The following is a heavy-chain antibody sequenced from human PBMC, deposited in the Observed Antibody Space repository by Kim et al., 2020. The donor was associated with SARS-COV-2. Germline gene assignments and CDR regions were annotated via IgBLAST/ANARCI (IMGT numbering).Heavy chain of an antibody. Sequence: SVKVSCKASGFTFTSSAVQWVRQARGQRLEWIGWIVVGSGNTNDAQKFQERVTITRDMSTSTAYMELSSLRSEDTAVYYCAAVGYGVFTGSFDSWGQGTLVTVSS. CDR2: IVVGSGNT. D-gene: IGHD3-9*01. V-gene: IGHV1-58*01. J-gene: IGHJ4*02. CDR1: GFTFTSSA. CDR3: AAVGYGVFTGSFDS.